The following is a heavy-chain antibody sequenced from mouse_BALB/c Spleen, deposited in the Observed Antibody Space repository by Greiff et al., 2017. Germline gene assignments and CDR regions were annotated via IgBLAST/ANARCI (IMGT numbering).Heavy chain of an antibody. Sequence: EVKLQESGPGLVKPSQSLSLTCTVTGYSITSDYAWNWIRQFPGNKLEWMGYISYSGSTSYNPSLKSRISITRDTSKNQFFLQLNSVTTEDTATYYCARHGAMDYWGQGTSVTVSS. CDR1: GYSITSDYA. J-gene: IGHJ4*01. CDR2: ISYSGST. CDR3: ARHGAMDY. V-gene: IGHV3-2*02.